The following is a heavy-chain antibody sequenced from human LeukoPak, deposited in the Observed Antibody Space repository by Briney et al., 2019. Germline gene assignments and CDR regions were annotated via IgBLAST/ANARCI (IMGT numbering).Heavy chain of an antibody. CDR1: GGSISSGGYS. D-gene: IGHD4-17*01. CDR3: ARGTRGDSGKGVFQH. CDR2: IYHSGST. V-gene: IGHV4-30-2*01. J-gene: IGHJ1*01. Sequence: SETLSLTCAVSGGSISSGGYSWSWIRQPPGKGLEWIGYIYHSGSTYYNPSLKSRVTISVDRSKNQFSLKLSSVTAADTAVYYCARGTRGDSGKGVFQHWGQGTLVTVSS.